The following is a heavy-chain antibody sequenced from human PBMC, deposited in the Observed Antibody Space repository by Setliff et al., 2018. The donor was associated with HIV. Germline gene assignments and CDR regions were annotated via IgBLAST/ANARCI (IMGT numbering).Heavy chain of an antibody. Sequence: SETLSLTCSVSADYITSWHWSWIRQPAGKGLEWIGRIHTSGKTDYSPSLKSRVAMSVDLSKNQFSLTLTSVTAADTAVYFCARDEFFYSGSGDSFYFDFWAQGYLVTVSS. CDR3: ARDEFFYSGSGDSFYFDF. J-gene: IGHJ4*02. CDR2: IHTSGKT. D-gene: IGHD3-10*01. CDR1: ADYITSWH. V-gene: IGHV4-4*07.